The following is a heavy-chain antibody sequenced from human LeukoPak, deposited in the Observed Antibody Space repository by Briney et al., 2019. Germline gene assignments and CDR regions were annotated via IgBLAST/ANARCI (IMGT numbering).Heavy chain of an antibody. J-gene: IGHJ6*03. Sequence: ASVKVSCKASGYTFTSYGISWVRQAPGQGLEWMGWISAYNGNTNYAQKLQGRVTMTTDTSASTAYMELRSLRSDDTAVYYCARGIAMVRGRTYMDVWGKGTTVTVSS. CDR3: ARGIAMVRGRTYMDV. CDR2: ISAYNGNT. D-gene: IGHD3-10*01. CDR1: GYTFTSYG. V-gene: IGHV1-18*01.